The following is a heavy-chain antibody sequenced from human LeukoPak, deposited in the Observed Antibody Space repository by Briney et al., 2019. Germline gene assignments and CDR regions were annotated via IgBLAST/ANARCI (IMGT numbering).Heavy chain of an antibody. CDR1: GYTFARYD. CDR2: MNPNSGNT. D-gene: IGHD2-21*02. J-gene: IGHJ6*03. CDR3: ARGGGELAYCGGDCYSNYYYYMDV. Sequence: ASVKVSCKASGYTFARYDINWVRQATGQGLEWMGWMNPNSGNTGYAQKFQGRVTITRNTSISTAYMEMSSLRSEDTAVYYCARGGGELAYCGGDCYSNYYYYMDVWGKGTTVTVSS. V-gene: IGHV1-8*03.